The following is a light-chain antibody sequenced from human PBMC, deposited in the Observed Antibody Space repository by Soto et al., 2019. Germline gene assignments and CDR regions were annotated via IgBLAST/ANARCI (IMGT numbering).Light chain of an antibody. CDR2: GAS. V-gene: IGKV3-15*01. J-gene: IGKJ1*01. Sequence: EIVMMQCPATLSVSPGEGATRSCRASQSVSSKLAWYQQKPGQAPRLLIYGASTRATGIPARFSGSGSGTEFTLIVSSLQSEDYPLYYSKQYTSWLWAFGPGTKVDIK. CDR1: QSVSSK. CDR3: KQYTSWLWA.